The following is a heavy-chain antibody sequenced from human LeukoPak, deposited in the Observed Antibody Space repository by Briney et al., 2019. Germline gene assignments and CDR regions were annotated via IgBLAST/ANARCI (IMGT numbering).Heavy chain of an antibody. CDR3: ARGGEGYYDILTGYYWFDP. D-gene: IGHD3-9*01. V-gene: IGHV1-46*01. Sequence: ASVKVSCKXSGYTFTSYYMHWVRQAPGQGLEWMGIINPSGGSTSYAQKFQGRVTMTRDTSTSTVYMELSSLRSEDTAVYYCARGGEGYYDILTGYYWFDPWGQGTLVTVSS. CDR1: GYTFTSYY. J-gene: IGHJ5*02. CDR2: INPSGGST.